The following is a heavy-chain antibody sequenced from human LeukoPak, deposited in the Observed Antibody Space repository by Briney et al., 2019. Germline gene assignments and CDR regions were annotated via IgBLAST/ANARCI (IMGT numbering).Heavy chain of an antibody. J-gene: IGHJ4*02. V-gene: IGHV4-59*08. CDR3: ARHELLSSTATVLTPLDY. CDR1: GGSISSYY. Sequence: SETLSLTCTVSGGSISSYYWSWIRQPPGKGLEWIGYIYYTGSTNYNPSLKSRLTISVDTSKNQFSLKLSSVTAADTAVYYCARHELLSSTATVLTPLDYWGQGTLVTVSS. D-gene: IGHD2/OR15-2a*01. CDR2: IYYTGST.